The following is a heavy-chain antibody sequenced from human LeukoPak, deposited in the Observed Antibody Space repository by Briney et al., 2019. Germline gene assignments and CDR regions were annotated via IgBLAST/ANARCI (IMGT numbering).Heavy chain of an antibody. Sequence: SETLSLTCTVSGGSISSSSYYWGWIRQPPGKGLEWIGSIYYSGSTYYNPSLKSRVTLSVDTSKNQFSLKLSSVTAADTAVYYCARQLYQLPFDYWGQGTLVTVSS. CDR3: ARQLYQLPFDY. CDR1: GGSISSSSYY. V-gene: IGHV4-39*01. J-gene: IGHJ4*02. D-gene: IGHD2-2*01. CDR2: IYYSGST.